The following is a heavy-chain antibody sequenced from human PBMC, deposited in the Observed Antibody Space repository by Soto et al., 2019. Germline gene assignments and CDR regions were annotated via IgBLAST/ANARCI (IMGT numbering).Heavy chain of an antibody. J-gene: IGHJ6*03. CDR1: GFTFSSYG. V-gene: IGHV3-30*18. Sequence: PGGSLRLSCAASGFTFSSYGMHGVRQAPGKGLEWVAVISYDGSNKYYADSVKGRFTISRDNSKNTLYLQMNSLRAEDTAVYYCAKGRVGSGDYYYYMDVWGKGTTVTVSS. CDR3: AKGRVGSGDYYYYMDV. CDR2: ISYDGSNK. D-gene: IGHD3-10*01.